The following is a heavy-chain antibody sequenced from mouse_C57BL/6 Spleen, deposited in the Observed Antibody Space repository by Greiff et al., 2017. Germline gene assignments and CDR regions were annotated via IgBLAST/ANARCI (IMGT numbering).Heavy chain of an antibody. J-gene: IGHJ3*01. V-gene: IGHV1-42*01. D-gene: IGHD2-2*01. CDR2: INPSTGGT. CDR3: ARSMVTTRFAY. CDR1: GYSFTGYY. Sequence: EVQLQQSGPELVKPGASVKISCKASGYSFTGYYMNWVKQSPEKSLEWIGEINPSTGGTTYNQKFKAKATLTVDKSSSTAYMQLKSLTSEDSAVYYCARSMVTTRFAYWGQGTLVTVSA.